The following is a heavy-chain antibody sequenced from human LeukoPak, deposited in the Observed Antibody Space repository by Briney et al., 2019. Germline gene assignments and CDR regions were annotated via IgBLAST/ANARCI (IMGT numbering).Heavy chain of an antibody. J-gene: IGHJ3*02. V-gene: IGHV4-38-2*02. CDR1: GYSISSGYY. CDR3: ARLPYFCSSTSCYADAFDI. CDR2: IYHSGST. Sequence: SETLSLTCTVSGYSISSGYYWGWIRQPPGKGLEWIGSIYHSGSTYYNPSLKSRVTISVDTSKNQFSLKLSSVTAADTAVYYCARLPYFCSSTSCYADAFDIWGQGTMVTVSS. D-gene: IGHD2-2*01.